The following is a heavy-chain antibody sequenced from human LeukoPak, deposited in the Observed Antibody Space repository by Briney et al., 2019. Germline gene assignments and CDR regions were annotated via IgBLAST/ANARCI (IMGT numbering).Heavy chain of an antibody. D-gene: IGHD3-3*01. CDR3: ARGKALRFLDWLPPSGTFDI. CDR1: GGSFSGYY. CDR2: INHNGST. Sequence: PSETLSLTCAVYGGSFSGYYWNYIRQPPGKGLEWIGEINHNGSTNYNPSLQSRVTILVDTSKNQVSLQLSSVTAADTAVYYCARGKALRFLDWLPPSGTFDIWGLGTMVSVSS. J-gene: IGHJ3*02. V-gene: IGHV4-34*01.